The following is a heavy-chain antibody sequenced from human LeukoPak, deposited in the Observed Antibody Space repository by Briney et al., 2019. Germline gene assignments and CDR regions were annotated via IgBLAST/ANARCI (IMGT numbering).Heavy chain of an antibody. V-gene: IGHV3-7*01. Sequence: GGSLRLSCEASGFTFSNYWMSWVRQAPGKRLEWVANIKGDGSEIYYVDSVKGRFTISRDNDKNSLYLQMNNLRAEDTAVYYCARDGSSFDYWGQRALVTVSS. CDR2: IKGDGSEI. D-gene: IGHD2-15*01. CDR3: ARDGSSFDY. J-gene: IGHJ4*02. CDR1: GFTFSNYW.